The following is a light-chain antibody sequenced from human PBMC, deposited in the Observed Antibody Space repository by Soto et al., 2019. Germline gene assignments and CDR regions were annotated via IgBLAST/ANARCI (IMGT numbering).Light chain of an antibody. J-gene: IGKJ2*01. V-gene: IGKV4-1*01. CDR1: QSVLFSSNNKNY. CDR2: WAS. CDR3: QQFYSIPFT. Sequence: DIVMTQSPDSLAVSLGERAAINCKSSQSVLFSSNNKNYLAWYQQKPGQSPKLLISWASTRESGVPDRFSGSGSGTDFTLTISSLQAEDVAVYYCQQFYSIPFTFGQGTKLEIK.